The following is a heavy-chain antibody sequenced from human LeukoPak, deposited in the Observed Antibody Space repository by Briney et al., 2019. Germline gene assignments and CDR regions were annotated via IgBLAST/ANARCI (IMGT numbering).Heavy chain of an antibody. CDR1: GFTFSTYS. CDR2: ISSSSSTI. V-gene: IGHV3-48*01. D-gene: IGHD3-10*01. CDR3: AKDPGGH. Sequence: PGGSLRLSCAASGFTFSTYSMNWVRQAPGKGLEWVSYISSSSSTIYYADSVKGRFTISRDNSKNTLYLQMNSLRAEDTAVYYCAKDPGGHWGQGTLVTVSS. J-gene: IGHJ4*02.